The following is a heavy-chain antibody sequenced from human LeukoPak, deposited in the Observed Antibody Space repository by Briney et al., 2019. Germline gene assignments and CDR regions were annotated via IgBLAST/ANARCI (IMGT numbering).Heavy chain of an antibody. CDR1: GFTFSDYY. Sequence: GGSLRLSCAVSGFTFSDYYMSWIRQAPGKGLEWVSYISSSDNTIYYADSVKGRFTISRDNAKNSLYLQMNSLRAEDTAVYYCAREYVVYSSSWPSPYYYYGMDVWGQGTTVTVSS. D-gene: IGHD6-13*01. CDR3: AREYVVYSSSWPSPYYYYGMDV. J-gene: IGHJ6*02. CDR2: ISSSDNTI. V-gene: IGHV3-11*01.